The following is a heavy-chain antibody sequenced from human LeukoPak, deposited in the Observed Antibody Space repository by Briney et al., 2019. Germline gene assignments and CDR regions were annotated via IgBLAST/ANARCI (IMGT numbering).Heavy chain of an antibody. CDR3: AELGITMIGGV. J-gene: IGHJ6*04. V-gene: IGHV3-48*03. CDR1: GFTFSSYE. Sequence: GALRLSCAASGFTFSSYEMNWVRQAPGKGLEWVSYISSSGSTIYYADSVRGRFTISRDNAKNSLYLQMNSLRAEDTAVYYCAELGITMIGGVWGKGTTVTISS. D-gene: IGHD3-10*02. CDR2: ISSSGSTI.